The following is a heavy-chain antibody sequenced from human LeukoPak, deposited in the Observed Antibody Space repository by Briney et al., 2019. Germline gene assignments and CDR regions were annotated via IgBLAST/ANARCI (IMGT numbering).Heavy chain of an antibody. J-gene: IGHJ4*02. CDR3: ARDGQMSSGWYFHY. Sequence: PGGSLRLSCAASGFTFSSYSMNWVRQAPGKGLEWVSSISSSSSYIYYADSVKGRFTISRDDAKNSLYLHINSLRAEDTAVYYCARDGQMSSGWYFHYWGLGTLVTVSS. V-gene: IGHV3-21*04. CDR2: ISSSSSYI. CDR1: GFTFSSYS. D-gene: IGHD6-19*01.